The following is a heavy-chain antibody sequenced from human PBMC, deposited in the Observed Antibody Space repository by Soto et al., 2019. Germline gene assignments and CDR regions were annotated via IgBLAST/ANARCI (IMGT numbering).Heavy chain of an antibody. J-gene: IGHJ4*02. Sequence: EASVEVSCKVSGYTIAELSMHWVRQAPGKGLEWMGGFDPEDGETIYAQKFQGRVTMTEDTSTDTAYMELSSLRSEDTAVYYCATGGFPEYQLLFDFWGQGTLVTVSS. CDR2: FDPEDGET. V-gene: IGHV1-24*01. CDR3: ATGGFPEYQLLFDF. D-gene: IGHD2-2*01. CDR1: GYTIAELS.